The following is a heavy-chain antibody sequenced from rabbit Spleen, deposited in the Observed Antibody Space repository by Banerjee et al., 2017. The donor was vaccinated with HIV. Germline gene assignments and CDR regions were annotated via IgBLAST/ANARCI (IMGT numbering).Heavy chain of an antibody. D-gene: IGHD1-1*01. CDR1: GFSFSNKAV. V-gene: IGHV1S45*01. CDR3: ASGYSDIYLDL. J-gene: IGHJ4*01. CDR2: INAITGKA. Sequence: PEGSLTLTCRASGFSFSNKAVMCWVRQAPGKGLEWIACINAITGKAVYANWAKGRFTFSKTSSTTVTLQMTSLTAADTATYFCASGYSDIYLDLWGQGTLVTVS.